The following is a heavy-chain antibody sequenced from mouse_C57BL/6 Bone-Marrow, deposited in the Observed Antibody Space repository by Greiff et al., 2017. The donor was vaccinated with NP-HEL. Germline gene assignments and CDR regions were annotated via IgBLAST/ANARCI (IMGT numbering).Heavy chain of an antibody. CDR1: GYTFTSYW. CDR2: IYPSDSET. J-gene: IGHJ2*01. D-gene: IGHD4-1*01. V-gene: IGHV1-61*01. Sequence: VQLQQPGAELVRPGSSVKLSCKASGYTFTSYWMDWVKQRPGQGLEWIGNIYPSDSETHYNQKFKDKATLTVDKSSSTAYMQLSSLTSEDSAVYYCAITGSFDYWGQGTTLTVSS. CDR3: AITGSFDY.